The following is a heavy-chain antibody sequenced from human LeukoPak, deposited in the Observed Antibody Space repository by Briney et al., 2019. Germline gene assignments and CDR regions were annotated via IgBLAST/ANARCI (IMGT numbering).Heavy chain of an antibody. D-gene: IGHD3-3*01. J-gene: IGHJ4*02. CDR3: TLGDFWSGYSNFDY. CDR2: IKSKTDGGTT. V-gene: IGHV3-15*01. CDR1: GFTFSNAW. Sequence: PGGSLRLSCAASGFTFSNAWMSWVRQAPGKGLEWVGRIKSKTDGGTTDYAAPVKVRFTISRDDSKNTLYLQMNSLKTADTAVYYCTLGDFWSGYSNFDYWGQGTLVTVSS.